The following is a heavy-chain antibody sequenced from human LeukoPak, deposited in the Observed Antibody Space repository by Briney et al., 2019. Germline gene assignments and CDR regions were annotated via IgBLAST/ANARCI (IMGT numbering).Heavy chain of an antibody. CDR1: GFTFSNAW. V-gene: IGHV3-15*01. CDR2: IKSKTDGGTT. Sequence: PGRSLRLSCAASGFTFSNAWMSWVRQAPGKGLEWVGRIKSKTDGGTTDYAAPVKGRFTISRDDSKNTLYLQMNSLKTEDTAVYYCTTDDYYDSSGYYPFSNYWGQGTLVTVSS. J-gene: IGHJ4*02. CDR3: TTDDYYDSSGYYPFSNY. D-gene: IGHD3-22*01.